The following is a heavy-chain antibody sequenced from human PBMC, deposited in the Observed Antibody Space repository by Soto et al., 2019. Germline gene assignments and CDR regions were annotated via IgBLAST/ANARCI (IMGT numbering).Heavy chain of an antibody. CDR1: GYSFFSYW. J-gene: IGHJ6*02. Sequence: PGESLKISCKGSGYSFFSYWIGWVRQMPGEGREWMGIIYPGDSDTRYSPSFQGQVTISADKSITTAYLQWSSLKASDTAMYYCARHAWPGGGTGHGIDVWGQGTTVTVSS. V-gene: IGHV5-51*01. D-gene: IGHD1-1*01. CDR2: IYPGDSDT. CDR3: ARHAWPGGGTGHGIDV.